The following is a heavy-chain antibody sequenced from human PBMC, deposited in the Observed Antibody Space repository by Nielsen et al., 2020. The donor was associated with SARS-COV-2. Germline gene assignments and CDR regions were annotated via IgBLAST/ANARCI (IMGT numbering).Heavy chain of an antibody. Sequence: GGSLRLSCAASGFTFSSYSMNWVRQAPGKGLEWVSSISSSSSYIYYADSVKGRFTISRDNAKNSLYLQMNSLRAEDTALYYCAKAPNPLAAAGYYYFDYWGQGTLVTVSS. D-gene: IGHD6-13*01. V-gene: IGHV3-21*04. CDR1: GFTFSSYS. CDR3: AKAPNPLAAAGYYYFDY. CDR2: ISSSSSYI. J-gene: IGHJ4*02.